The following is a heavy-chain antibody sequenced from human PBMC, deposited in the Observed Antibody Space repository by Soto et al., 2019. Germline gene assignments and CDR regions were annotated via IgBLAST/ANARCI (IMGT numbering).Heavy chain of an antibody. V-gene: IGHV3-30-3*01. CDR1: GFTFSSYA. D-gene: IGHD3-22*01. CDR2: ISYDGSNK. J-gene: IGHJ4*02. CDR3: ASETNYYDTSGYYDY. Sequence: PVGSLRLSCAASGFTFSSYAMHWVRQAPGKGLEWVAVISYDGSNKYYADSVKGRFTISGDNSKNTLYLQMNSLRAEDTAVYYCASETNYYDTSGYYDYCGQGTLVTVSS.